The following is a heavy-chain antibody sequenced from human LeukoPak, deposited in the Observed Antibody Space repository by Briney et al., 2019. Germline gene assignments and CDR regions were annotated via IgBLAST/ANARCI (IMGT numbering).Heavy chain of an antibody. CDR3: ARRQYCSSTSCYSYYYYYYMDV. D-gene: IGHD2-2*02. J-gene: IGHJ6*03. Sequence: VASVKVSCKASGYTFTSYDINWVRQAPGQGLEWMGWMNPNSGNTGYAQKFQGRVTMTRNTSISTAYMELSSLGSEDTAVYYCARRQYCSSTSCYSYYYYYYMDVWGKGTTVTVSS. CDR2: MNPNSGNT. V-gene: IGHV1-8*01. CDR1: GYTFTSYD.